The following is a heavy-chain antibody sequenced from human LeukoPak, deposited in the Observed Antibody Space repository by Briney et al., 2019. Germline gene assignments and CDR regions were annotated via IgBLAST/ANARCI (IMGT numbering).Heavy chain of an antibody. D-gene: IGHD1-26*01. V-gene: IGHV5-51*01. Sequence: GESLKISCKGSGYNFSSYWIGWVRQMPGKGLEWMGIIYPGDSDTRYSPSFQGQVTISADKSISTAYLQWSSLKASDSAMYYCARLIVGATKYYFDSWGQGTLVAVSS. CDR1: GYNFSSYW. CDR2: IYPGDSDT. J-gene: IGHJ4*02. CDR3: ARLIVGATKYYFDS.